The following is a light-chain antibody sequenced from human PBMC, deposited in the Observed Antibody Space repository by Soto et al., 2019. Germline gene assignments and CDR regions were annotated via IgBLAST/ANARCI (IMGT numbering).Light chain of an antibody. V-gene: IGLV2-8*01. CDR3: SSYAGSNNLL. J-gene: IGLJ2*01. Sequence: QSALTQPPSASGSPGQSVTISCTGTSSDVGGYNYVSWYQQHPGKAPKFMIYGVNKRPSGVPDRFSGSKSGNTASLTVSGLQAEDEADYYCSSYAGSNNLLFGGGTKLTVL. CDR1: SSDVGGYNY. CDR2: GVN.